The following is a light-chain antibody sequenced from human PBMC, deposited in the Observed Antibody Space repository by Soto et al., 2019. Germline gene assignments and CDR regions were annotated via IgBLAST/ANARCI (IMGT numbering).Light chain of an antibody. CDR3: QQYYSNPRT. CDR1: QRGLYTSNNKNY. J-gene: IGKJ1*01. Sequence: DTVITQSPDYLPVSLAERATINCKSSQRGLYTSNNKNYLAWYQQKPGQSPKLLIYWASTRESGVPDRFSGSGSGTDFTLTISSLQAEDVAVYYCQQYYSNPRTFGQGTKVDIK. V-gene: IGKV4-1*01. CDR2: WAS.